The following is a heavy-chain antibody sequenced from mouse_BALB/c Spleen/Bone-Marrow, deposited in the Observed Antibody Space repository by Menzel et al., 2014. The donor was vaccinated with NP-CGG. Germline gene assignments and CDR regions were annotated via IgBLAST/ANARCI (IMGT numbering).Heavy chain of an antibody. V-gene: IGHV1S56*01. Sequence: QVQLQQSGPELVKPGASVRISCKASGYTFTSYYIHWVKQRPGQGLEWIGWIYPGNVNTKYNEKFKGKATLTADKSSSTAYMQLSSLTSEDSAVYFCARGNGGAWFAYWGQGTLVTVSA. CDR1: GYTFTSYY. J-gene: IGHJ3*01. CDR2: IYPGNVNT. CDR3: ARGNGGAWFAY.